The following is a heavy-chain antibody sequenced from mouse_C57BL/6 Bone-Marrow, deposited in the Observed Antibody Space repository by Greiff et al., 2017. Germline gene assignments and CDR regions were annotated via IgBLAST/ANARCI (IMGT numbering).Heavy chain of an antibody. D-gene: IGHD2-3*01. CDR2: IYPGDGDT. V-gene: IGHV1-82*01. CDR1: GYAFSSSW. J-gene: IGHJ1*03. CDR3: ARGDGYYWYCYV. Sequence: QVQLQQSGPELVKPGASVKISCKASGYAFSSSWMNWVKQRPGKGLEWIGRIYPGDGDTNYNGKFKGKATLTADKSSSTAYMQLSSLTSEDSAVYFCARGDGYYWYCYVWGTGATVTVSS.